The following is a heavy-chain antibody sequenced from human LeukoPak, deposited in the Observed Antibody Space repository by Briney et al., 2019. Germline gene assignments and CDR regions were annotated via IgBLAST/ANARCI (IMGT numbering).Heavy chain of an antibody. V-gene: IGHV1-2*02. D-gene: IGHD4-11*01. CDR3: ARDRGYSNYGEVDP. J-gene: IGHJ5*02. CDR2: INPNSGGT. Sequence: ASVKVSCKASGYTFTGYYMHWVRQAPGQGLEWMGWINPNSGGTNYAQKFQGRATMTRDTSTSTVYMELSSLRSEDTAVYYCARDRGYSNYGEVDPWGQGTLVTVSS. CDR1: GYTFTGYY.